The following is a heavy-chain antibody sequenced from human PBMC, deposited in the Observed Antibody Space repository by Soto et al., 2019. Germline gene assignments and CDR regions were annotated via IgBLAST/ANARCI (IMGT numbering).Heavy chain of an antibody. J-gene: IGHJ4*02. D-gene: IGHD1-26*01. CDR3: APSGGDSGRIY. Sequence: EVQLLESGGGLVQPGGSLRLSCAASGFTFSSYAMSWVRQAPGKGLEWVSAMSGSGGSTYYADSVKGRFTISRDNSKNTLYLQMNSLRAEDTAVYYCAPSGGDSGRIYWGQGTLVTVSS. CDR2: MSGSGGST. V-gene: IGHV3-23*01. CDR1: GFTFSSYA.